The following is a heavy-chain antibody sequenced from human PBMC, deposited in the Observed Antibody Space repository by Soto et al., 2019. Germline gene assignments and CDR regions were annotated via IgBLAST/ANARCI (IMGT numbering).Heavy chain of an antibody. J-gene: IGHJ6*02. Sequence: ALVKVSCKASGYTFTGYYIHWVRQAPGQGLEWMGWINPNSGGTNYEQKFQGRVTMTRDTSITTAYMEVSWLKSDDTAVYYCARERAYYDLYYYAMDVWGQGTTVTVSS. CDR3: ARERAYYDLYYYAMDV. CDR2: INPNSGGT. D-gene: IGHD3-16*01. CDR1: GYTFTGYY. V-gene: IGHV1-2*02.